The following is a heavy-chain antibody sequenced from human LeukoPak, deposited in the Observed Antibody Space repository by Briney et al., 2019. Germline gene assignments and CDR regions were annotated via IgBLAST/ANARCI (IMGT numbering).Heavy chain of an antibody. J-gene: IGHJ4*02. D-gene: IGHD2-2*01. Sequence: SVKVSCKASGGTFSSYAISWVRQAPGQGLEWMGRIIPILGIANYAPKFQGRVTITADKSTSTAYMELSSLKASDTAMYYCARGERYCSSTSCPTWPLRYWGQGTLVTVSS. V-gene: IGHV1-69*04. CDR1: GGTFSSYA. CDR2: IIPILGIA. CDR3: ARGERYCSSTSCPTWPLRY.